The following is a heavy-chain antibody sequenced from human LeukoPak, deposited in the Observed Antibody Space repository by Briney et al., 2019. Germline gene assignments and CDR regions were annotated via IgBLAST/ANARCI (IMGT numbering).Heavy chain of an antibody. CDR2: ISGDGVST. CDR1: GFTFDDYG. Sequence: GGSLRLSCAASGFTFDDYGMHWVRQAPGEGLEWVSLISGDGVSTYYADSVKGRFTISRDNSKNSLYLQMNSLRTEDTAFYYCARGHLPYYYYYMDVWGKGTTVTVSS. V-gene: IGHV3-43*02. CDR3: ARGHLPYYYYYMDV. J-gene: IGHJ6*03.